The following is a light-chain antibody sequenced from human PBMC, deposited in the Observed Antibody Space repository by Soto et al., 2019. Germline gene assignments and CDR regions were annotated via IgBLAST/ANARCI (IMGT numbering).Light chain of an antibody. CDR2: WAS. CDR1: QTILYSSNSLNY. CDR3: QQYLIPPLT. J-gene: IGKJ3*01. V-gene: IGKV4-1*01. Sequence: DIVMTQSPDSLAVSLGERATINCKSSQTILYSSNSLNYLAWFQQKPGQPPKLLIYWASTRASGVPDRFSGSGSGTDFTLTIGSLQAEDVAVYYCQQYLIPPLTFVPGTKVDLQ.